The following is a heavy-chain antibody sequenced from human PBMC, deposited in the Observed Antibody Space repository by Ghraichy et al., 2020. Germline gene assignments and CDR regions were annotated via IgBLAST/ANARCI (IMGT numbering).Heavy chain of an antibody. CDR3: ARGRSDWYRGYFDY. D-gene: IGHD6-19*01. J-gene: IGHJ4*02. V-gene: IGHV4-34*01. CDR2: INHSGST. CDR1: GGSFSGYY. Sequence: TLALTCAVYGGSFSGYYWSWIRQPPGKGLEWIGEINHSGSTNYNPSLKSRVTISVDTSKNQFSLKLSSVTAADTAVYYCARGRSDWYRGYFDYWGQGTLVTVSS.